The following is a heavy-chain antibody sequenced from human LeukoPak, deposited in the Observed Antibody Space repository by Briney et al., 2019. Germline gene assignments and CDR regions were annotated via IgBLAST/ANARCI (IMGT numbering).Heavy chain of an antibody. CDR3: ARHDSSGYYPFFDY. CDR2: IYTSGST. J-gene: IGHJ4*02. CDR1: GGSISSYY. Sequence: SETLSLTCTVHGGSISSYYWSWIRQPPGKGLERIGYIYTSGSTNYNPSLKSRVTISVDTSKNQFSLKLSSVTAADTAVYYCARHDSSGYYPFFDYWGQGTLVTVSS. D-gene: IGHD3-22*01. V-gene: IGHV4-4*09.